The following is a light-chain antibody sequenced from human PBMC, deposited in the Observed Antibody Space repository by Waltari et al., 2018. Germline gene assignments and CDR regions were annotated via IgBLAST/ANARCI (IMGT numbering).Light chain of an antibody. CDR3: QHYNNLPLT. CDR1: GSVSRK. CDR2: GAS. J-gene: IGKJ4*01. Sequence: ERVMTQSPATLSVSPGERATLSCRASGSVSRKLAWYQQRAGQAPSLLIYGASTGATGIPARFSGSGSGTEFTLTISSLQSEDFAVYFCQHYNNLPLTFGGGTKVEIK. V-gene: IGKV3-15*01.